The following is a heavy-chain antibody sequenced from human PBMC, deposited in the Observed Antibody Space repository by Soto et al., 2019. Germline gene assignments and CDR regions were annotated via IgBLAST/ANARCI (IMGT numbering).Heavy chain of an antibody. D-gene: IGHD1-7*01. CDR2: ISDSGART. J-gene: IGHJ4*02. CDR3: AKLELDDN. V-gene: IGHV3-23*01. CDR1: GFTFRSFH. Sequence: GGSLRLACAASGFTFRSFHMSWVRQAPGRGLEWVSGISDSGARTDYADSVKGRFTISRDNSKNTLYLQMNALRSEDMAVYFCAKLELDDNSGQGTLVPGSS.